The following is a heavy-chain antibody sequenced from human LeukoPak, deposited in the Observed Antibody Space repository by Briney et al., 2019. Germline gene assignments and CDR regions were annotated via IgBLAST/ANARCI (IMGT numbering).Heavy chain of an antibody. CDR3: ATKILLGANPNYYFDY. CDR2: FDPEDGET. V-gene: IGHV1-24*01. J-gene: IGHJ4*02. Sequence: GASVKVSCKVSGYTLTELSMHWVRQAPGKGLEWMGGFDPEDGETIYAQKFQGRVTMTEDTSTDTAYMELSSLRSEDTAVYYCATKILLGANPNYYFDYWGQGTLVTVSS. CDR1: GYTLTELS. D-gene: IGHD1-26*01.